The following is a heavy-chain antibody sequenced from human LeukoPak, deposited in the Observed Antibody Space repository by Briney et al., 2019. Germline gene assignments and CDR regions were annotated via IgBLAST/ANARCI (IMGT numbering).Heavy chain of an antibody. CDR2: IYSDGST. CDR3: VRGHLWLEN. J-gene: IGHJ4*02. Sequence: AGGSLRLSCAASGFTVSDTYLSWVRQAPGKGLEWVSAIYSDGSTHYAGSVKGRFTVSRDSSKNMLNLQMSSLRAEDTAVYYCVRGHLWLENWGQGTLVTVSS. CDR1: GFTVSDTY. V-gene: IGHV3-53*01. D-gene: IGHD3-3*02.